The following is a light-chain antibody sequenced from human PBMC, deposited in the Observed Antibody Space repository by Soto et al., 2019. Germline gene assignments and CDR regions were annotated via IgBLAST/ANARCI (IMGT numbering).Light chain of an antibody. CDR3: QQYGSSPLT. CDR1: TSVSSNS. V-gene: IGKV3-20*01. J-gene: IGKJ4*01. Sequence: IVLTQSPGTLSLSPGERATLSCRASTSVSSNSLTWYQQRPGQAPRLLIYGASSRATGIPDRFSGSGSGTDFTLTISRLEPEDFAVYYCQQYGSSPLTFGGGTKVEIK. CDR2: GAS.